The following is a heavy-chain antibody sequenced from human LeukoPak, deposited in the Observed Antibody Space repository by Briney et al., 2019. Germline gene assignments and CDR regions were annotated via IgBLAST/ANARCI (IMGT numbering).Heavy chain of an antibody. V-gene: IGHV5-51*01. CDR1: RYSFTDFW. Sequence: GESLKISCKTSRYSFTDFWLGWVRQKPGKGLEWMGAIDPDDSATRYSPSFQGQVTISADKSISTAHLQWSSLKASDSAMYYCARYYSNHLDYWGQGTLVTVSS. CDR2: IDPDDSAT. J-gene: IGHJ4*02. CDR3: ARYYSNHLDY. D-gene: IGHD4-11*01.